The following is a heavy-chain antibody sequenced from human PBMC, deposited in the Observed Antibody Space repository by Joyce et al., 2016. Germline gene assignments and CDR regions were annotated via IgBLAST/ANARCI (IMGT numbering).Heavy chain of an antibody. D-gene: IGHD2-21*01. CDR3: ARDLVETYYAYYGLDV. J-gene: IGHJ6*02. Sequence: QVQLVESGGGVVQPGRSRRLSCADSGLTFSNFGSNWVRQAPGKVLEWVAVISYDGSSKDYAEYVKGRFTISRDNSKDTLYLQMNSLRGEDTGVYYCARDLVETYYAYYGLDVWGQGTTVTVSS. CDR2: ISYDGSSK. CDR1: GLTFSNFG. V-gene: IGHV3-30*03.